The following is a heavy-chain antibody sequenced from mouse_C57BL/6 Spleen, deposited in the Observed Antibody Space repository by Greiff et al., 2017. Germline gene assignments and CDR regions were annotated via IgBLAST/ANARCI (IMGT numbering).Heavy chain of an antibody. D-gene: IGHD2-2*01. J-gene: IGHJ2*01. Sequence: EVQLQQSGTVLARPGASVKMSCKTSGYTFTSYWMHWVKQRPGQGLEWIGAIYPGNSDTSYNQKFQGKAKLTAVTSASTAYMELSSLTNEDSAVYYCTRGYDYFDYWGQGTTLTVSS. CDR3: TRGYDYFDY. V-gene: IGHV1-5*01. CDR1: GYTFTSYW. CDR2: IYPGNSDT.